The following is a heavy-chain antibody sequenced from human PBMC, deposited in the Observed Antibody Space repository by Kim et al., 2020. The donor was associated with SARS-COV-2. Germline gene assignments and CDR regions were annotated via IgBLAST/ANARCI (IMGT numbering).Heavy chain of an antibody. J-gene: IGHJ4*02. D-gene: IGHD5-12*01. CDR2: IYSGGST. V-gene: IGHV3-53*01. CDR3: ARGSGRVATRGVGYFDY. CDR1: GFTVSSNY. Sequence: GGSLRLSCAASGFTVSSNYMSWVRQAPGKGLEWVSVIYSGGSTYYADSVKGRFTISRDNSKNTLYLQMNSLRAEDTAVYYCARGSGRVATRGVGYFDYWGQGTLVTVSS.